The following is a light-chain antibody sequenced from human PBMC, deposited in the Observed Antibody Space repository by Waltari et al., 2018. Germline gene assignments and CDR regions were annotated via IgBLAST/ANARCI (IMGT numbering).Light chain of an antibody. Sequence: QSALTQPPSATGSPGQSVTISCTGGRWDVGAYRYVSWYQQHPGRAPKVIMYEVDKRPSGVPARVSGSKSGTTASLTISGLKVEDEADYYCTSYGGTNNFLFGSGTKVTV. V-gene: IGLV2-8*01. J-gene: IGLJ1*01. CDR3: TSYGGTNNFL. CDR2: EVD. CDR1: RWDVGAYRY.